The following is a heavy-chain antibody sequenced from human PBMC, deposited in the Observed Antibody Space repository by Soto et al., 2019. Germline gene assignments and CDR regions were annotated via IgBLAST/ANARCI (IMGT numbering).Heavy chain of an antibody. D-gene: IGHD2-2*01. CDR2: IYYSGST. CDR3: ARECVLVPAGVGDAFDI. V-gene: IGHV4-30-4*01. CDR1: GGSISSGDYY. J-gene: IGHJ3*02. Sequence: SETLSLTCTVSGGSISSGDYYWSWIRQPPGKGQEWIGYIYYSGSTYYNPSLKSRVTISVDTSKNQFSLKLSSVTAADTAVYYCARECVLVPAGVGDAFDIWGQGTMVTVSS.